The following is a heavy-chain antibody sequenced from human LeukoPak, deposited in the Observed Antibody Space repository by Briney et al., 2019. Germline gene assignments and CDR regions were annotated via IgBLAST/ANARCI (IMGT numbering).Heavy chain of an antibody. CDR1: GFTFSRYW. V-gene: IGHV3-74*01. J-gene: IGHJ4*02. CDR3: ARDTDTVTTILDY. Sequence: GVSLRLSCAASGFTFSRYWMSWVRQAPGKGLVWVSRINSDGSSTSYADSVKGRFTISRDNAKNTLYLQMNSLRAEDTAVYYCARDTDTVTTILDYWGQGTLVTVSS. D-gene: IGHD4-17*01. CDR2: INSDGSST.